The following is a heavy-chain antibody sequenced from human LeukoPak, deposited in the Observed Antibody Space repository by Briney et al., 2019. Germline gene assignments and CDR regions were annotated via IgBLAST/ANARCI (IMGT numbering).Heavy chain of an antibody. J-gene: IGHJ2*01. D-gene: IGHD3-22*01. V-gene: IGHV4-39*07. CDR2: IYYSGST. Sequence: SETLSLTCTVSGGSLSSSSYYWGWIRQPPGKGLEWIGSIYYSGSTNYNPSLKSRVTISVDTSKNQFSLKLSSVTAADTAVYYCARPENSSGYPWYFDLWGRGTLVTVSS. CDR1: GGSLSSSSYY. CDR3: ARPENSSGYPWYFDL.